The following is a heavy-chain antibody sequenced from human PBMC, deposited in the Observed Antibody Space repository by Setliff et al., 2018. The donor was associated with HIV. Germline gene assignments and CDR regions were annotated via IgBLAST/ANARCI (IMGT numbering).Heavy chain of an antibody. Sequence: PSETLSLTCTVSGGSISSYYWSWTRQPAGKGLEWIGRIYTSGSTNYNPSLKSRVTMSVDTSKNQFSLKLSSVTAADTAVYYCARVLLTGYYKGAFDIWGQGTMVTVSS. D-gene: IGHD3-9*01. CDR1: GGSISSYY. CDR3: ARVLLTGYYKGAFDI. J-gene: IGHJ3*02. V-gene: IGHV4-4*07. CDR2: IYTSGST.